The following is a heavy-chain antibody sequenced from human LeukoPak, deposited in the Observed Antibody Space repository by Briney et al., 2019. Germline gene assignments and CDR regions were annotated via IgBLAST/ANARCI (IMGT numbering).Heavy chain of an antibody. Sequence: PGGSLRLSCAASGFTFDDYTMHWVRQAPGKGLEWVSLISWDGGSTYYADSVKGRFTISRDNSKNSLYLQMNSLRTEDTALYYCAKDIRGTMPVAGTGIDYWGQGTLVTVSS. J-gene: IGHJ4*02. D-gene: IGHD6-19*01. CDR2: ISWDGGST. CDR1: GFTFDDYT. V-gene: IGHV3-43*01. CDR3: AKDIRGTMPVAGTGIDY.